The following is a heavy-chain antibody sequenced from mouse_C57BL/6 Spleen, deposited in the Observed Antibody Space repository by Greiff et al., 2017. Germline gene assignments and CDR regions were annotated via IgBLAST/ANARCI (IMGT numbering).Heavy chain of an antibody. CDR3: ARISPHYYGSLDY. CDR2: IDPSDSET. D-gene: IGHD1-1*01. Sequence: VKLMESGAELVRPGSSVKLSCKASGYTFTSYWMHWVKQRPIQGLEWIGNIDPSDSETHYNQKFKDKATLTVDKSSSTAYMQLSSLTSEDSAVYYCARISPHYYGSLDYWGQGTTLTVSS. CDR1: GYTFTSYW. J-gene: IGHJ2*01. V-gene: IGHV1-52*01.